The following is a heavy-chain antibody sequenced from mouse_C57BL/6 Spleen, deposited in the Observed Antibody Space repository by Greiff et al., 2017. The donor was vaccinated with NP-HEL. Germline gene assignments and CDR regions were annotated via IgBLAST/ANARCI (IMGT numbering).Heavy chain of an antibody. CDR2: INPSNGGT. Sequence: QVQLKQPGTELVKPGASVKLSCKASGYTFTSYWMHWVKQRPGQGLEWIGNINPSNGGTNYNEKFKSKATLTVDKSSSTAYMQLSSLTSEDSAVYYCAGGGNYGRYFDVWGTGTTVTVSS. CDR3: AGGGNYGRYFDV. D-gene: IGHD1-1*01. CDR1: GYTFTSYW. V-gene: IGHV1-53*01. J-gene: IGHJ1*03.